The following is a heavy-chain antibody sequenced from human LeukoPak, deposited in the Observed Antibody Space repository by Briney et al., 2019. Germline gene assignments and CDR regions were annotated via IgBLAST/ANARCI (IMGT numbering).Heavy chain of an antibody. CDR1: GFTFSTYA. D-gene: IGHD3-10*01. CDR2: TSGSGGST. V-gene: IGHV3-23*01. Sequence: GGSLRLSCTASGFTFSTYAMSWVRQAPGKGLEWVSGTSGSGGSTYYADSVKGRFTIFRDNSKNTLYLQMNSLRAEDTAVYYCAKDRAGKDWGQGTLVTVSS. J-gene: IGHJ4*02. CDR3: AKDRAGKD.